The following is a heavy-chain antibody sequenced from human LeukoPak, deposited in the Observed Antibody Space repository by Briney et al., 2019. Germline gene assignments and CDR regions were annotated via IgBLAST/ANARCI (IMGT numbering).Heavy chain of an antibody. Sequence: SETLSLTCAVYGGSFSGYYWSWIRQPPGKGLEWIGEINHNGSTNYNPSLKSRVTISVDTSKNQFSLKLSSVTAADTAVYYCARGYGSYYYGMDVWGQGTTVTVSS. CDR2: INHNGST. D-gene: IGHD3-10*01. J-gene: IGHJ6*02. V-gene: IGHV4-34*01. CDR1: GGSFSGYY. CDR3: ARGYGSYYYGMDV.